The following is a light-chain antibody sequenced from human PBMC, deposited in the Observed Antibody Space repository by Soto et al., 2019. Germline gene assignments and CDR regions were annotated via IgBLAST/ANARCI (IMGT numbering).Light chain of an antibody. CDR3: SSYAGSDYPYV. Sequence: QSVLTQPPSASGSPGQSVTIACTGTSKDVGYYNYVSWYQQPPGKAPKLLIYDVSKRPSGVPDRFSGSKSGNTASLTVSGLQAEDEGDYYCSSYAGSDYPYVFGTGTKVNVL. CDR1: SKDVGYYNY. V-gene: IGLV2-8*01. CDR2: DVS. J-gene: IGLJ1*01.